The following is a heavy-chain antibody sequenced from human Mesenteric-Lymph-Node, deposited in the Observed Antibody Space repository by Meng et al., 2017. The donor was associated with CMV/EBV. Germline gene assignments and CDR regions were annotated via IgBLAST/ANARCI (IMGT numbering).Heavy chain of an antibody. J-gene: IGHJ4*02. CDR3: ARAGYSGYDPADYFDY. D-gene: IGHD5-12*01. Sequence: GSISRSSYYWGWIRQPPGKGLEWIGSIYYSGSTYYNPSLKSRVTISVDTSKNQFSLKLSSVTAADTAVYYCARAGYSGYDPADYFDYWGQGTLVTVSS. CDR2: IYYSGST. V-gene: IGHV4-39*07. CDR1: GSISRSSYY.